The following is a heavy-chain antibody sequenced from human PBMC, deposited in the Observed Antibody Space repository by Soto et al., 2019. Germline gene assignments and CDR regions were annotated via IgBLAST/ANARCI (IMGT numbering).Heavy chain of an antibody. CDR2: IYHSGST. CDR3: ARARDCSSTSCTYYFDY. V-gene: IGHV4-4*02. Sequence: SETLSLTCSVSSGSISGSNWWSWVRQPPGKGLEWIGEIYHSGSTNYNPSLKSRVTISVDKSKNQFSLKLSSVTAADTAVYYCARARDCSSTSCTYYFDYWGQGTLVTVSS. D-gene: IGHD2-2*01. CDR1: SGSISGSNW. J-gene: IGHJ4*02.